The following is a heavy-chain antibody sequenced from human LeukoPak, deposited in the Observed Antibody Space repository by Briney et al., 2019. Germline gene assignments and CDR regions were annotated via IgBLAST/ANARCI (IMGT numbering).Heavy chain of an antibody. CDR3: AKGSYYDSSGSFYFDY. CDR2: ISGSGDNT. J-gene: IGHJ4*02. D-gene: IGHD3-22*01. V-gene: IGHV3-23*01. Sequence: GGSLRLSCAASKFAFSSYAMSWVRQAPGKGLEWVSGISGSGDNTYYADSVKGRFTISRDNSKNTLYVQVNSLGTEDTAAYYCAKGSYYDSSGSFYFDYWGQGTLVTVSS. CDR1: KFAFSSYA.